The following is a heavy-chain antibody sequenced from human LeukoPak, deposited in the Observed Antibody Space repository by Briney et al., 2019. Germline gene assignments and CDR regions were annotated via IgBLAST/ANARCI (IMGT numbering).Heavy chain of an antibody. D-gene: IGHD4-23*01. CDR1: GFTSRSYW. CDR3: VRDNRWASDY. V-gene: IGHV3-7*01. CDR2: IKGDGGEK. J-gene: IGHJ4*02. Sequence: GGSLRLSCAASGFTSRSYWMNWVRQAPGKGLEWGANIKGDGGEKYADSVEGRFTISRDNAKNSVYLQMNSLRAEATAVYYCVRDNRWASDYWGQGTLVTVSS.